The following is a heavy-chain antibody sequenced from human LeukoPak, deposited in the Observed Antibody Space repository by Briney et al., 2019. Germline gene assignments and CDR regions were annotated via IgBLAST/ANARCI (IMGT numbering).Heavy chain of an antibody. CDR2: IYYSGST. J-gene: IGHJ5*02. CDR1: GGSISSYY. CDR3: ARAEHITIFGVVIDGWFDP. V-gene: IGHV4-59*01. D-gene: IGHD3-3*01. Sequence: SETLSLTCTVSGGSISSYYWGWIRQPPGKGLEWIGYIYYSGSTNYNPSPKSRVTISVDTSKNQFSLKLSSVTAADTAVYYCARAEHITIFGVVIDGWFDPWGQGTLVTVSS.